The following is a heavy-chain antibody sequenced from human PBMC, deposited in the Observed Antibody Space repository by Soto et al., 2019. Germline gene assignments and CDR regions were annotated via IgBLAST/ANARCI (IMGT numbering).Heavy chain of an antibody. CDR2: FIPIFGTA. Sequence: QVQLVQSGAEVKKPGSSVKVSCKASGCTFSSYAISWVRQAPGQGLEWMGVFIPIFGTANYAQKFQGRVTITADESTSTAYRELSSLRAEDTAVYYCARASVGGYDSRGPWYCDLWGRGTLVTVSS. CDR1: GCTFSSYA. V-gene: IGHV1-69*01. D-gene: IGHD3-22*01. J-gene: IGHJ2*01. CDR3: ARASVGGYDSRGPWYCDL.